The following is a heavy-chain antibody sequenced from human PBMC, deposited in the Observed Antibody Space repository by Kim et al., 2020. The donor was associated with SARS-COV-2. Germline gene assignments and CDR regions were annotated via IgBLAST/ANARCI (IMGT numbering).Heavy chain of an antibody. CDR1: GFTFSSYA. D-gene: IGHD2-21*01. V-gene: IGHV3-23*01. CDR3: AKGRGSNLHIDRMVTPFDY. J-gene: IGHJ4*02. Sequence: GGSLRLSCAASGFTFSSYALSWVRQSPGKGLEWVSTISGSGDSTYYADSVKGRFTISRDISKNTLYLQMNSLRAEDTAVYFCAKGRGSNLHIDRMVTPFDYWGQGTLVTVSS. CDR2: ISGSGDST.